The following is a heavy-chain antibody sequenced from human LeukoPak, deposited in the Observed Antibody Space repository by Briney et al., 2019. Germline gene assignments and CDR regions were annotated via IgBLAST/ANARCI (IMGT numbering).Heavy chain of an antibody. J-gene: IGHJ3*02. D-gene: IGHD3-10*01. Sequence: ASVKVSCKASGYTFTGYYMHWVRQAPGQALEWMGWINPNSGGTNYAQKFQGRVTMTRDTSISTAYMELSRLRSDDTAVYYCARDRKRITMVRGVIGDAFDIWGQGTMVTVTS. CDR1: GYTFTGYY. CDR2: INPNSGGT. CDR3: ARDRKRITMVRGVIGDAFDI. V-gene: IGHV1-2*02.